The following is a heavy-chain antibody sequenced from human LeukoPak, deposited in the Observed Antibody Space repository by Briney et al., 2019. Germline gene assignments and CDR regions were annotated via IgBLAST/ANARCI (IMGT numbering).Heavy chain of an antibody. D-gene: IGHD3-10*01. CDR1: GGSISSYY. V-gene: IGHV4-59*01. J-gene: IGHJ4*02. CDR2: IYYSGST. CDR3: AREADYYGSGTFDH. Sequence: SETLSLTCTVSGGSISSYYWSWIRQPPGKGLEWIGYIYYSGSTNYNPSLKSRVTISVDTSKNQFPLKLSSVTAADTAVYYCAREADYYGSGTFDHWGQGTLVTVSS.